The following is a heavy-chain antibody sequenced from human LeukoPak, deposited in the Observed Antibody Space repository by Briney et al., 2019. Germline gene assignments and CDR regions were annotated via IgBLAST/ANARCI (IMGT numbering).Heavy chain of an antibody. CDR1: GGSFSGYY. D-gene: IGHD5-12*01. Sequence: SETLSLTCAVYGGSFSGYYWSWVSQPPGKGLEWIGEINHSGSTNYNPSLKSRATISVDTSKNQFSLKLSSVTAAATAVYYCARDSGYDSSPFDYWGQGTLVTVSS. V-gene: IGHV4-34*01. J-gene: IGHJ4*02. CDR2: INHSGST. CDR3: ARDSGYDSSPFDY.